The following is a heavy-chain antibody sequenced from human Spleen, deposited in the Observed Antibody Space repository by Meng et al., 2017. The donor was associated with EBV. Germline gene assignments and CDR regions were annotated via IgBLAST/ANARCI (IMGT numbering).Heavy chain of an antibody. Sequence: QVHLVQSWAEVKKPGASVKVSCHASGYTFSNSARHWVRQAPGQRLEWMGWINDSNGNRKYSQKFHGRVTITRDTSASTASMELSSLRSEDTAVYYCARGSDDFWTVGFDYWGQGTLVTVSS. CDR1: GYTFSNSA. V-gene: IGHV1-3*01. CDR3: ARGSDDFWTVGFDY. CDR2: INDSNGNR. J-gene: IGHJ4*02. D-gene: IGHD3-3*01.